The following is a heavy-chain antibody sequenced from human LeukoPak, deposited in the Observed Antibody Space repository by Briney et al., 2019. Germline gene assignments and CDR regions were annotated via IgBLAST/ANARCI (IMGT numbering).Heavy chain of an antibody. Sequence: GASVKVSCKASGYTFTSYYMHWVRQAPGQGLEWMGVINPSGGSTSYAQKFQGRVTMTRDMSTSTVYLELSSLRSEDTAVYYCARARATHDYVWGTSYDYYMDVWGKGTTVTVSS. J-gene: IGHJ6*03. CDR1: GYTFTSYY. V-gene: IGHV1-46*01. CDR3: ARARATHDYVWGTSYDYYMDV. CDR2: INPSGGST. D-gene: IGHD3-16*01.